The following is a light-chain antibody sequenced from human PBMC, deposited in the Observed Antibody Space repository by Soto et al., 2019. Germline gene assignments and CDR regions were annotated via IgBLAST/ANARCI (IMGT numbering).Light chain of an antibody. Sequence: EIVLTQSPGTLSLSPGERATLSCRASQSVSSIHLAWYQQKPGQAPRLLIYDASNRATGIPARFNGSGSGTDFTLTISTLEPEDFAIYYCQQRSNWPPITFGQGTRLEIK. CDR1: QSVSSIH. V-gene: IGKV3-11*01. CDR3: QQRSNWPPIT. J-gene: IGKJ5*01. CDR2: DAS.